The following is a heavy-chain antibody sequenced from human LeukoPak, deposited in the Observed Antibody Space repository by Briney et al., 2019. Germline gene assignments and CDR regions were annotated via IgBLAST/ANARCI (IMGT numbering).Heavy chain of an antibody. CDR2: MNPNSGNT. D-gene: IGHD3-3*01. CDR3: ARGAPDFWSGGGNDY. Sequence: VASVKVSCKASGYTFTGYYMHWVRQAPGQGLEWMGWMNPNSGNTGYAQKFQGRVTMTRNTSISTAYMELSSLRSEDTAVYYCARGAPDFWSGGGNDYWGQGTLVTVSS. J-gene: IGHJ4*02. V-gene: IGHV1-8*02. CDR1: GYTFTGYY.